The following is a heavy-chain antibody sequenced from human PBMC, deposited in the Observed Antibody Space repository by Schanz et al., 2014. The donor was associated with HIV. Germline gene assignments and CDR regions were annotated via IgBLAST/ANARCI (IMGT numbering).Heavy chain of an antibody. D-gene: IGHD3-22*01. Sequence: QVQLVQSGAEVKKPGASVKVSCKASGYTFSNFDINWVRQATGQGLEWMGWMNPNSGNTGYAQKFRGRVTMTRNTSTGTAYTELSSLRSDDTAVYYWARGRRDVSMIVLYWLDPWGQGTLVTVSS. J-gene: IGHJ5*02. CDR1: GYTFSNFD. V-gene: IGHV1-8*01. CDR2: MNPNSGNT. CDR3: ARGRRDVSMIVLYWLDP.